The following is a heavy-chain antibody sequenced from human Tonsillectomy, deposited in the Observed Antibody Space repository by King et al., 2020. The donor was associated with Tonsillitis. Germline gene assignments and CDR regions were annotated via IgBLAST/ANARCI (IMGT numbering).Heavy chain of an antibody. D-gene: IGHD3-16*01. CDR3: AKERGSGPAGGAFDI. CDR1: GFTFDDYA. V-gene: IGHV3-9*01. J-gene: IGHJ3*02. Sequence: VQLVESGGGLVQPGRSLRLSCAASGFTFDDYAMHWVRRPPGKGLEWVSTITWHGVTIDYADSVKGRFTLSRDNAKNSLFLQMNSRRAEDTAFYYCAKERGSGPAGGAFDIGGPGTWVTVSS. CDR2: ITWHGVTI.